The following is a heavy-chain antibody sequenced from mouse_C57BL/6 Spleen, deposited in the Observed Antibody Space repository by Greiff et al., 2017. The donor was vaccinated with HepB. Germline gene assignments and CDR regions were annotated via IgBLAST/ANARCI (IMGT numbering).Heavy chain of an antibody. V-gene: IGHV1-69*01. CDR1: GYTFTSYW. Sequence: QVQLKESGAELVMPGASVKLSCKASGYTFTSYWMHWVKQRPGQGLEWIGEIDPSDSYTNYNQKFKGKSTLTVDKSSSTAYMQLSSLTSEDSAVYYCARAYGSSPWFAYWGQGTLVTVSA. J-gene: IGHJ3*01. CDR3: ARAYGSSPWFAY. CDR2: IDPSDSYT. D-gene: IGHD1-1*01.